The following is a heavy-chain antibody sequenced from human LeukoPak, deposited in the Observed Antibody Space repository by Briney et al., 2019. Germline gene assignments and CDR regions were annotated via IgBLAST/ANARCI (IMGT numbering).Heavy chain of an antibody. Sequence: PSETLSLTCAVSGGSFSGYYWSWIRQPPGKGLEWVAAIYNSGSTYYADSVKGRFTISRDNSKNTLYLQMNSLRADDTAVYYCARDSIWFGDERGQGTLVTVSS. CDR1: GGSFSGYY. J-gene: IGHJ4*02. D-gene: IGHD3-10*01. CDR2: IYNSGST. V-gene: IGHV3-53*01. CDR3: ARDSIWFGDE.